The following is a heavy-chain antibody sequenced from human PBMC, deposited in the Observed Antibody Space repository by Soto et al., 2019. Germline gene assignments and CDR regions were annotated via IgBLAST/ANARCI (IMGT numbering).Heavy chain of an antibody. D-gene: IGHD2-2*01. CDR3: AKGIRYCSSTSCPGGFDY. Sequence: PGGSLRLSCAASGFTFDDYAMHWVRQAPGKGLEWVSGISCNGGSISYADSVKGRFTISRDNSKNTLYLQMNSLRAEDTAVYYCAKGIRYCSSTSCPGGFDYWGQGTLVTVSS. V-gene: IGHV3-9*01. CDR1: GFTFDDYA. J-gene: IGHJ4*02. CDR2: ISCNGGSI.